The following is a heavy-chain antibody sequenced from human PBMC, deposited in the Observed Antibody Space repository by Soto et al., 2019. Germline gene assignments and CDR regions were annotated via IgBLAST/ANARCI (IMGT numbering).Heavy chain of an antibody. V-gene: IGHV4-59*01. CDR2: IHYSGTT. D-gene: IGHD2-8*01. CDR1: GTSISSYY. J-gene: IGHJ4*02. Sequence: SETLSLTCTVSGTSISSYYWSWIRQPPGKGLEWIANIHYSGTTNYSPSLASRVTLSVDTSKNQFSLKMTSVTAADRAMYFCARYNSYAIDYWGRGTLVTVSS. CDR3: ARYNSYAIDY.